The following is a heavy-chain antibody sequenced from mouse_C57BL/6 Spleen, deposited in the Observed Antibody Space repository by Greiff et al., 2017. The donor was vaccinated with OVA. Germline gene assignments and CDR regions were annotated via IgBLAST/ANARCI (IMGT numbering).Heavy chain of an antibody. Sequence: EVQLVESGPGLVKPSQSLSLTCSVTGYSITSGYYWNWIRQFPGNKLEWMGYISYDGSNNYNPSLKNRISITRDTSKNQFFLKLNSVTTEDTATYYCAREGDYYGSSYEGFAYWGQGTLVTVSA. CDR3: AREGDYYGSSYEGFAY. D-gene: IGHD1-1*01. CDR1: GYSITSGYY. J-gene: IGHJ3*01. V-gene: IGHV3-6*01. CDR2: ISYDGSN.